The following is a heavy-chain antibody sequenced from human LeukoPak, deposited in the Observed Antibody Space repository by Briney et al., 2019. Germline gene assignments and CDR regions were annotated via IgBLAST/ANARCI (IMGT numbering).Heavy chain of an antibody. CDR2: INPNSGGT. CDR3: ARDQDYYDSSGYFRFDP. D-gene: IGHD3-22*01. Sequence: ASVKVSCTASGYTFTGYYMHWVRQAPGQGLEWMGWINPNSGGTNYAQKFQGRVTMTRDTSISTAYMELSRLRSDDTAVYYCARDQDYYDSSGYFRFDPWGQGTLVTVSS. CDR1: GYTFTGYY. V-gene: IGHV1-2*02. J-gene: IGHJ5*02.